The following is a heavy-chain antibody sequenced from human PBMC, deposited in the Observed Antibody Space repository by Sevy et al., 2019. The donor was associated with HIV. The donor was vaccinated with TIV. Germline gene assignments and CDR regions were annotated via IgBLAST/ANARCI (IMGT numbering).Heavy chain of an antibody. D-gene: IGHD1-26*01. J-gene: IGHJ6*02. CDR2: IYTSGST. CDR1: GGSISSYY. Sequence: SETLSLTCTVSGGSISSYYWSWIRQPAGKGLEWIGRIYTSGSTNYNPSLKSRVTMSVDTSKNQFSLKLSSVTAADTAVYYCARDRGYSGSYPPTWYYYGMDVWGQGTTVTVSS. CDR3: ARDRGYSGSYPPTWYYYGMDV. V-gene: IGHV4-4*07.